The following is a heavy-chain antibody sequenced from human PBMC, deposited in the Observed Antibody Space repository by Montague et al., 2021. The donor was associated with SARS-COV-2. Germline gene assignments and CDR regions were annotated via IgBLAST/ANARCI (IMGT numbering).Heavy chain of an antibody. J-gene: IGHJ4*02. D-gene: IGHD6-19*01. V-gene: IGHV3-74*01. CDR1: GFIFSNYW. CDR2: INIDGSGT. CDR3: ASWISGVAGTDS. Sequence: SLRLSCAASGFIFSNYWMHWVRQAPGKGLVWVSRINIDGSGTTYADSVKGRFTISRDNAKNTLYLQMNSLRAEDAAVYSCASWISGVAGTDSWGQGTLVTVSS.